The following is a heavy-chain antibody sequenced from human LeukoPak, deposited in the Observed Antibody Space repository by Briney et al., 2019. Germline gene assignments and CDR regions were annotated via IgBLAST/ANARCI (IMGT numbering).Heavy chain of an antibody. J-gene: IGHJ4*02. Sequence: ASVKVSCKASGYTFTGYYMHWVRQAPGQGLEWMGWINPNSGGTNYAQKFQGRVTMTRDTSISTAYMELSRLRSDDTAVYYCARDLEIAVAGTEGSFDYWGQGTLVTVSS. V-gene: IGHV1-2*02. CDR2: INPNSGGT. CDR1: GYTFTGYY. D-gene: IGHD6-19*01. CDR3: ARDLEIAVAGTEGSFDY.